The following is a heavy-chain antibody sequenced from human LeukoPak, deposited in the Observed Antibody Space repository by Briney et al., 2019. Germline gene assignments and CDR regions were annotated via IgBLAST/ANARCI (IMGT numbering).Heavy chain of an antibody. J-gene: IGHJ6*03. Sequence: GGSLRLSCGASGFNFNYFGISWVRQAPGKGLEGISYISDSSSTIYYADSVKGRFTISRDNAKNSLFLQMNSLRAEDTAVYYCARAKIVVSYFSMDVWGKGTSVTVSS. CDR1: GFNFNYFG. CDR2: ISDSSSTI. CDR3: ARAKIVVSYFSMDV. V-gene: IGHV3-48*04. D-gene: IGHD2-8*02.